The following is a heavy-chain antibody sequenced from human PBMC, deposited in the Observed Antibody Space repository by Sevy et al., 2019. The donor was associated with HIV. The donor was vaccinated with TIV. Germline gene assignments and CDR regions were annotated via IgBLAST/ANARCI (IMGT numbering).Heavy chain of an antibody. CDR1: EDTFTGYY. CDR3: AREGTEGASDAFDI. D-gene: IGHD1-26*01. Sequence: ASVKVSCKASEDTFTGYYIHWVRQAPGQGLEWMGWISPHSGGTHYTQQFQGRVTMTRDTSIGTVYMELNSLTSDDTAMYYCAREGTEGASDAFDIWVQWTMVTVSS. V-gene: IGHV1-2*02. CDR2: ISPHSGGT. J-gene: IGHJ3*02.